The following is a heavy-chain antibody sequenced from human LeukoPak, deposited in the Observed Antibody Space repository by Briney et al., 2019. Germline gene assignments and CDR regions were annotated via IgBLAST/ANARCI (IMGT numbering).Heavy chain of an antibody. V-gene: IGHV1-69*13. CDR2: IIPTFGTA. CDR1: GGTFSSYA. CDR3: ARSRAEYSSGWYYFDY. Sequence: SVKVSCKASGGTFSSYAISWVRQAPGQGLEWMGGIIPTFGTANYAQKFQGRVTITADESTSTAYMELSSLRSEDTAVYYCARSRAEYSSGWYYFDYWGQGTLVTVSS. D-gene: IGHD6-19*01. J-gene: IGHJ4*02.